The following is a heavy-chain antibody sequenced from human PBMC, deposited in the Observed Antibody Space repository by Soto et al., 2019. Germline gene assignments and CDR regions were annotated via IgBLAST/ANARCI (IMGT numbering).Heavy chain of an antibody. CDR2: MNQDGSEI. J-gene: IGHJ3*02. V-gene: IGHV3-7*01. D-gene: IGHD1-26*01. CDR1: GFTFSSFA. CDR3: ARDRGYSTFDI. Sequence: GGSLRLSCSASGFTFSSFAMHWVRQAPGKGLEWVANMNQDGSEIDYVDSVKGRFTISRDNAKSSLSLQMNSLRVEDTAMYYCARDRGYSTFDIWGQGSMVTLS.